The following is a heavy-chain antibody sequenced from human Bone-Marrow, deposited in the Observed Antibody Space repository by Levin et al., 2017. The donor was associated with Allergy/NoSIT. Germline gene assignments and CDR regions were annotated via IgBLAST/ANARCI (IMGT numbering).Heavy chain of an antibody. CDR1: GFSLSTSGVG. J-gene: IGHJ5*02. CDR2: IYWDDDK. V-gene: IGHV2-5*02. Sequence: SGPTLVKPTQTLTLTCTFSGFSLSTSGVGVGWIRQPPGKALEWLALIYWDDDKRYSPSLKSRLTITKDTPKNQVALTVTNMDPVDTATYYCAHWIAVAGEGWFDPWGQGTLVTVSS. D-gene: IGHD6-19*01. CDR3: AHWIAVAGEGWFDP.